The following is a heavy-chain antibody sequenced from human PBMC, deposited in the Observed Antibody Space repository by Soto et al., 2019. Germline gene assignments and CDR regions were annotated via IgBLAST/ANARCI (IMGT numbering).Heavy chain of an antibody. CDR1: GFTFSSYS. D-gene: IGHD6-6*01. CDR3: AKWDWRSSSNY. V-gene: IGHV3-48*02. Sequence: EVQLVESGGGLVQPGGSLRLSCVASGFTFSSYSMNWVRQAPGKGLEWVSYISSNNSTIDYADSVKGRFTISRDNAKNLLYLQMNSLRDEDTAVYYCAKWDWRSSSNYWGQGTLVTVSS. CDR2: ISSNNSTI. J-gene: IGHJ4*02.